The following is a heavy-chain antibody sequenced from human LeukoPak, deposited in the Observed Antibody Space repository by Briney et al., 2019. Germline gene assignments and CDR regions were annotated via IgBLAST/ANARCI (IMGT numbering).Heavy chain of an antibody. CDR3: ARGGSVVVYGSGARQFDY. D-gene: IGHD2-8*02. J-gene: IGHJ4*02. CDR2: IYYSGST. V-gene: IGHV4-39*07. Sequence: KPSETLSLTCTVSGGSISSSYYYWGWIRQPPGKGLEWIGSIYYSGSTYYNPSLKSRVTISVDTSKNQFSLKLSSVTAADTAVYYCARGGSVVVYGSGARQFDYWGQGTLVTVSS. CDR1: GGSISSSYYY.